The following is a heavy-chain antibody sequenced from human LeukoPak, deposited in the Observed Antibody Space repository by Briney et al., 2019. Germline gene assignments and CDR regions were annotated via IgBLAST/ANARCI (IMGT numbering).Heavy chain of an antibody. Sequence: ASVKVSCKASGYTFTGHYMHWVRQAPGQGLEWMGWIKPKSGGTNYAQKFQGRVTITKDTSITTAYMELSRLRSDDTAVYYCASLNLPDSSGYYDDWGQGTLVTVSS. CDR1: GYTFTGHY. CDR2: IKPKSGGT. V-gene: IGHV1-2*02. J-gene: IGHJ4*02. CDR3: ASLNLPDSSGYYDD. D-gene: IGHD3-22*01.